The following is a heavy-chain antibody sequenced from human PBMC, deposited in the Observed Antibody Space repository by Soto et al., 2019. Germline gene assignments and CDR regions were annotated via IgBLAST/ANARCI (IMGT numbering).Heavy chain of an antibody. Sequence: QITLKESGPTLVKPTQTLTLTCTFSGFSLTTSGVGVGWIRQPPGKALEWLALIYWDDDKRYSTSLKSRLTITKDTSKNQVVLTMTNMDPVDTATYYCARDTAEGAFDIWGQGTMVTVSS. V-gene: IGHV2-5*02. CDR2: IYWDDDK. J-gene: IGHJ3*02. CDR1: GFSLTTSGVG. CDR3: ARDTAEGAFDI. D-gene: IGHD5-18*01.